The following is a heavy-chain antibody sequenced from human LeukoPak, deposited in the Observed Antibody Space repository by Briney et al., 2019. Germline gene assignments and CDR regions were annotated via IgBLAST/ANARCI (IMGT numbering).Heavy chain of an antibody. V-gene: IGHV1-2*02. CDR3: PRGTYLSGSGRLPFEY. D-gene: IGHD3-10*01. J-gene: IGHJ4*02. Sequence: ASGEVSCKASGYTFTGYYLHWVRQAAGQGLGWMGWINPNSGGTNYAQKFQGRVTMTRDSSLSTAYMALSWLRSADTAVYSCPRGTYLSGSGRLPFEYWGQGALVSVSS. CDR2: INPNSGGT. CDR1: GYTFTGYY.